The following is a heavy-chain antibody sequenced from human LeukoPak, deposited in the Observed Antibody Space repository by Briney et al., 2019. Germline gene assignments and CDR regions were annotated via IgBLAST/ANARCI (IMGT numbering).Heavy chain of an antibody. D-gene: IGHD3-22*01. CDR3: ARGTHRYYYDSSGYYAPNFEY. CDR2: INPSGGST. V-gene: IGHV1-46*01. Sequence: ASVKVSCKASGYTFTSYYMHWVRQAPGQGLEWMGIINPSGGSTSYAQKFQGRVTMTRDTSTSTVYMELRSLRSDDTAVYYCARGTHRYYYDSSGYYAPNFEYWGQGILVTVSS. CDR1: GYTFTSYY. J-gene: IGHJ4*02.